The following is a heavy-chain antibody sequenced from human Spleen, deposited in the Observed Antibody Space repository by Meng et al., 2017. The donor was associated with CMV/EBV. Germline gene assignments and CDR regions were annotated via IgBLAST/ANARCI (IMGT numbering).Heavy chain of an antibody. CDR1: GFTFDDYA. J-gene: IGHJ3*02. D-gene: IGHD2-8*01. V-gene: IGHV3-9*01. CDR2: ISWNSGSI. Sequence: SCAASGFTFDDYAMHWVRQAPGKGLEWVSGISWNSGSIGYADSVKGRFTISRDNAKNSLYLQMNSLRAEDTALYYCAKEYCTNGVCYKGAFDIWGQGTMVTVSS. CDR3: AKEYCTNGVCYKGAFDI.